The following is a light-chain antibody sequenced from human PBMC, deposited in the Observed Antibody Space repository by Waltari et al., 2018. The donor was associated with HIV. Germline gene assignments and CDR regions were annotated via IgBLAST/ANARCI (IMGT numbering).Light chain of an antibody. CDR3: QAYDTTIV. Sequence: SYELTQPPSVSVSPGQTASITCSGDKLGEKFVSWYQQKSGQSPVLVIYEDNKRPSGIPERFSGSNSGNTATLTISGTPAMDEADYYCQAYDTTIVFGGGTKLTVL. CDR2: EDN. J-gene: IGLJ2*01. CDR1: KLGEKF. V-gene: IGLV3-1*01.